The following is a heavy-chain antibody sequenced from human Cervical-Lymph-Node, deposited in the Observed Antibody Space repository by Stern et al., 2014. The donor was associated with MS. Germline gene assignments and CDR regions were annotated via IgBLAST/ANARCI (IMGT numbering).Heavy chain of an antibody. J-gene: IGHJ6*02. CDR2: MSFVGGNK. V-gene: IGHV3-30*03. CDR3: MGVGDAMHV. CDR1: GFSLSNSG. Sequence: QVQLVESGGGVVQPGRSLTLSCAASGFSLSNSGMHWVRPAPGKGLEWVAVMSFVGGNKKYGDSVKGRFSISRDMANNTLFLQMNSLRPEDTAVYYCMGVGDAMHVWGQGTTVMVSS.